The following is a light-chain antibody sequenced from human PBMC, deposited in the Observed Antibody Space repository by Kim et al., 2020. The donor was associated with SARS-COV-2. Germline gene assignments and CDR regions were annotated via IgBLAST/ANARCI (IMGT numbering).Light chain of an antibody. CDR1: SSNIGSNN. CDR2: KNN. V-gene: IGLV1-44*01. CDR3: AACDDSLNSHVD. Sequence: ELTQPPSASGTPGQRVTISCSGSSSNIGSNNVNWYRQLPGTAPKLLIYKNNQRPSGVPDRFSGSKSGTSASLAISGLQSEDEADYYYAACDDSLNSHVDFGGGTQQTVL. J-gene: IGLJ2*01.